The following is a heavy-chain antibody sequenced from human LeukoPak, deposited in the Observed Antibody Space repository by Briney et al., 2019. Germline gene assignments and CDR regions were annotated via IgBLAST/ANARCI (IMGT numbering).Heavy chain of an antibody. V-gene: IGHV3-74*01. J-gene: IGHJ4*02. CDR2: ISSDGSST. CDR1: GFTFSGYW. CDR3: ARSHGDYSDSSGSRFDY. Sequence: GGSLRLSCAASGFTFSGYWMHWVRQAPGKGLVWVSHISSDGSSTRYADSVKGRFTISRDNAENTLFLQMNSLRAEDTAVYYCARSHGDYSDSSGSRFDYWGQGALVTVSS. D-gene: IGHD3-22*01.